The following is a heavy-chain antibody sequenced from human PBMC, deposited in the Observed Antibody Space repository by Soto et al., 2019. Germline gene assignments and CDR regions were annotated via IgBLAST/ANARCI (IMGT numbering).Heavy chain of an antibody. J-gene: IGHJ4*02. CDR1: GYSISSSNW. CDR3: ARREIQGPIDY. D-gene: IGHD1-26*01. Sequence: QVQLQESGPGLVKPSDTLSLTCAVSGYSISSSNWWGWIRQPPGKGLEWIGYIDYSGTTYYNPSLKSRVTMSVDTSTNQFSLKLTSVTAVDTAVYYCARREIQGPIDYWGQGTLVTVSS. V-gene: IGHV4-28*01. CDR2: IDYSGTT.